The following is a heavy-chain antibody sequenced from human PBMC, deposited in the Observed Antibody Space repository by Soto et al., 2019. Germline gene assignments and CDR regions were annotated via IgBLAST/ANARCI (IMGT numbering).Heavy chain of an antibody. CDR1: GYTFTSYD. CDR2: MNPNSGNT. J-gene: IGHJ4*02. Sequence: ASVKVSCKASGYTFTSYDINWVRQATGQGLEWMGWMNPNSGNTGYAQKFQGRVTMTRNTSISTAYMELSSLRSEDTAVYYCAIYDFWSGFYFDYWGQGNLVTVSS. CDR3: AIYDFWSGFYFDY. D-gene: IGHD3-3*01. V-gene: IGHV1-8*01.